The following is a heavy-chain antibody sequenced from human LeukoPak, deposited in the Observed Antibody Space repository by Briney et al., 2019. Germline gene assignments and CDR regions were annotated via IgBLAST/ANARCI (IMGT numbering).Heavy chain of an antibody. D-gene: IGHD1-26*01. V-gene: IGHV1-8*01. CDR1: GYTFTSYD. J-gene: IGHJ4*02. CDR2: MNPNSGNT. Sequence: ASVKVSCKASGYTFTSYDINWVRQATGQGLEWMGWMNPNSGNTGYAQKFQGRVTMTRNTSISTAYMELSSLRSEDTAVYYCARWSYAKGDPYDYWGQGTLAPSPQ. CDR3: ARWSYAKGDPYDY.